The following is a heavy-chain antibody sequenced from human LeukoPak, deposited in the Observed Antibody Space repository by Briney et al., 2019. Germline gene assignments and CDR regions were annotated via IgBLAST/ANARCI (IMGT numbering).Heavy chain of an antibody. V-gene: IGHV4-59*12. J-gene: IGHJ4*02. CDR2: IYYSGST. CDR1: GGSISSYY. Sequence: SETLSLTCTVSGGSISSYYWSWIRQPPGKGLEWIGYIYYSGSTYYNPSLKSRVTISVDTSKNQFSLKLSSVTAADTAVYYCARDRAAAGIRYFDYWGQGTLVTVSS. CDR3: ARDRAAAGIRYFDY. D-gene: IGHD6-13*01.